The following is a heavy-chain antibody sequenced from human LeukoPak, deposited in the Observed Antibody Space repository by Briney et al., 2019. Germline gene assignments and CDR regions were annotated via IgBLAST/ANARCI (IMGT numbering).Heavy chain of an antibody. Sequence: GGCLRLSCAASGFTFNSYWLYWVRQAPGKGLVWVSRINSDGSSTNYADSVKGRFTISRDDAKKTLYLQMNSLRADDTAVYYCARDPPGGSTEFDYWGEGTLVTVSS. D-gene: IGHD1-7*01. J-gene: IGHJ4*02. CDR1: GFTFNSYW. CDR3: ARDPPGGSTEFDY. CDR2: INSDGSST. V-gene: IGHV3-74*01.